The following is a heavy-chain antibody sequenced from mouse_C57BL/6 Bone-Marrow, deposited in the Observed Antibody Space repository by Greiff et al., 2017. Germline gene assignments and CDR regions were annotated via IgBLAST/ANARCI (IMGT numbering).Heavy chain of an antibody. CDR3: ARESVYDDYYVSFAY. Sequence: VQLQQSGAELVRPGASVKLSCKASGYTFTSYGISWVKQRTGQGLEWIGEIYPRSGNTYYNEKFKGKATLTADKSSSTAYMELSSLTSESSAVYFSARESVYDDYYVSFAYCGRGTVVTVTA. J-gene: IGHJ3*01. CDR2: IYPRSGNT. D-gene: IGHD2-3*01. CDR1: GYTFTSYG. V-gene: IGHV1-81*01.